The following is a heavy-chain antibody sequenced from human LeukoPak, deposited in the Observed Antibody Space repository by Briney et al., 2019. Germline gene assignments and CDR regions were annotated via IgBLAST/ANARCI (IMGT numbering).Heavy chain of an antibody. Sequence: GGSLRLSCAASGFTFSSYAMHWVRQAPGKGLEWVSYISSSGSTIYYADSVKGRFTISRDNAKNSLYLQMNSLRAEDTAVYFCARRRYNWNAIDYWGQGTLVTVSS. CDR3: ARRRYNWNAIDY. V-gene: IGHV3-48*04. D-gene: IGHD1-20*01. CDR2: ISSSGSTI. J-gene: IGHJ4*02. CDR1: GFTFSSYA.